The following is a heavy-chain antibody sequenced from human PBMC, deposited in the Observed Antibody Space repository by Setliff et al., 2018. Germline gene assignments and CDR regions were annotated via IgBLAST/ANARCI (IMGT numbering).Heavy chain of an antibody. V-gene: IGHV4-59*08. CDR1: GGSISSYS. CDR2: LYYSGNT. Sequence: SETLSLTCNVSGGSISSYSWSWIRQAPGKGLEWIGYLYYSGNTNYNPSLKSRVTISEDMSENQISLKLNPVTAADTAVYYCVRTFNGSPADRWGQGTLVTVSS. D-gene: IGHD2-2*01. J-gene: IGHJ5*02. CDR3: VRTFNGSPADR.